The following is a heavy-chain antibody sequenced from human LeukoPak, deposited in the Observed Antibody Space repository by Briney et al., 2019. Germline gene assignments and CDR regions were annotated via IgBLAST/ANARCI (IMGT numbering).Heavy chain of an antibody. CDR3: AKDGPYSGSTESPFDY. J-gene: IGHJ4*02. CDR1: GFTFSSYG. CDR2: ISYDGSNK. V-gene: IGHV3-30*18. Sequence: PGRSLRLSCAASGFTFSSYGMHWVRQAPGKGLEWVAVISYDGSNKHYADSVKGRYTISRDNSKNTLYLQMNSLRAEDTAVYYCAKDGPYSGSTESPFDYWGQGTLVTVSS. D-gene: IGHD1-26*01.